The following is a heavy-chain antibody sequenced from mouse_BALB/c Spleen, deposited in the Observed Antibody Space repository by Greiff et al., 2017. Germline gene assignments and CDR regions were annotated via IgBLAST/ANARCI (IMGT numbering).Heavy chain of an antibody. V-gene: IGHV5-4*02. Sequence: EVKLVESGGGLVKPGGSLKLSCAASGFTFSDYYMYWVRQTPEKRLEWVATISDGGSYTYYPDSVKGRFTISRDNAKNNLYLQMSSLKSEDTAMYYCARGGGNSDYYAMDYWGQGTSVTVSS. CDR3: ARGGGNSDYYAMDY. CDR1: GFTFSDYY. CDR2: ISDGGSYT. D-gene: IGHD2-1*01. J-gene: IGHJ4*01.